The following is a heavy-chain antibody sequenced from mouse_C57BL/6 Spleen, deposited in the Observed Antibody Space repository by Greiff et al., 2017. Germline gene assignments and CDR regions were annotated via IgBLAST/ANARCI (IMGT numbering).Heavy chain of an antibody. CDR2: IDPSDSYT. CDR3: ARMRGAY. CDR1: GYTFTSYW. J-gene: IGHJ3*01. V-gene: IGHV1-50*01. Sequence: QVQLQQPGAELVKPGASVTLSCKASGYTFTSYWMQWVKQRPGQGLEWIGEIDPSDSYTNYNQKFKGKATLTVDPSSITAYMQLSSLTSEDSAVYYCARMRGAYWGQGTLVTVSA.